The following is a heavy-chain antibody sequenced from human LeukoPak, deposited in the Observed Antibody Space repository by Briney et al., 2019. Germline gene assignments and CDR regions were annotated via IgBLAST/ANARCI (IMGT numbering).Heavy chain of an antibody. D-gene: IGHD3-9*01. V-gene: IGHV1-46*01. J-gene: IGHJ4*02. CDR1: GYTFTSYY. CDR2: INPSGGST. Sequence: ASVKVSCKASGYTFTSYYMHWVRQAPGQGLEWMGIINPSGGSTSYAQKFQGRVTMTRDTSTSTVYMELSSLRSEDTAVCYCARWGDILTGYYREYYFDYWGQGTLVTVSS. CDR3: ARWGDILTGYYREYYFDY.